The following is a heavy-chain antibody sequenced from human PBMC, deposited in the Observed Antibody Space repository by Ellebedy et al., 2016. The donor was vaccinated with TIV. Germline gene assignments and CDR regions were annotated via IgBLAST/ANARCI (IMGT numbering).Heavy chain of an antibody. V-gene: IGHV3-53*01. J-gene: IGHJ4*02. CDR3: ARAPTVTSVFDC. D-gene: IGHD4-17*01. CDR2: LHSGGTT. CDR1: GFTISNNY. Sequence: GGSLRLXXPASGFTISNNYMSWVRQAPGKGLEWVAILHSGGTTFYADSVKGRFTISRDSSKNTLYLQMNSLRVEDTAVYYCARAPTVTSVFDCWGQGTLVTASS.